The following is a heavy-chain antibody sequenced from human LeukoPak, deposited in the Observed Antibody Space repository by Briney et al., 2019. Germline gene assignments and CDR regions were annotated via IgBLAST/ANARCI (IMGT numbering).Heavy chain of an antibody. CDR3: ARGYYDSSGYSPFDY. CDR1: GYTFTSYD. D-gene: IGHD3-22*01. Sequence: ASVKVSCKASGYTFTSYDINWVRQATGQGLEWMGWVNANSGNTGYAQKFQGRVTMTRNTSISTAYMELSSLRSEDTAVYYCARGYYDSSGYSPFDYWGQGTLVTVSS. CDR2: VNANSGNT. J-gene: IGHJ4*02. V-gene: IGHV1-8*01.